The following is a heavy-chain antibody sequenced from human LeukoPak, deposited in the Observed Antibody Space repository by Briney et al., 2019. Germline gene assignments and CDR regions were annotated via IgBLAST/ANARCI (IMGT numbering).Heavy chain of an antibody. V-gene: IGHV3-15*01. Sequence: GGSLRLSCAASGFTFSNAWMSWVRQAPGKGLEWVGRIKSKTDGGTTDYAAPVKGRFTVSRDDSKNTLYLQMNSLKTEDTAVYYCTTVGGDYYESSLYFQHWGQGTLVTVSS. CDR2: IKSKTDGGTT. CDR3: TTVGGDYYESSLYFQH. D-gene: IGHD3-22*01. J-gene: IGHJ1*01. CDR1: GFTFSNAW.